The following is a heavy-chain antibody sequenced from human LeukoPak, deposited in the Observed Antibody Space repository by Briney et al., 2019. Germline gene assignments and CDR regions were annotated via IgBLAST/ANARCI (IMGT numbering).Heavy chain of an antibody. Sequence: PGGSLRLSCAASGFTFSSYWMSWVRQAPGKGLEWVTVISYDGSNKYYADSVKGRFTISRDNSKNTLYLQMNSLRAEDTAVYYCASQAGYWSQGTLVTVSS. CDR2: ISYDGSNK. J-gene: IGHJ4*02. CDR1: GFTFSSYW. D-gene: IGHD6-13*01. V-gene: IGHV3-30-3*01. CDR3: ASQAGY.